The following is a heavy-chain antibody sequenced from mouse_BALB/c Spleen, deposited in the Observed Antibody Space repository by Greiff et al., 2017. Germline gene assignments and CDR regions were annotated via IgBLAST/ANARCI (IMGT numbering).Heavy chain of an antibody. CDR1: GYTFSSYW. V-gene: IGHV1-9*01. D-gene: IGHD2-1*01. CDR3: ARHGNFAY. J-gene: IGHJ3*01. Sequence: QVQLQQSGAELMKPGASVKISCKATGYTFSSYWIEWVKQRPGHGLEWIGEILPGSGSTNYNEKFKGKATFTADTSSNTAYMQLSSLTSEDSAVYYCARHGNFAYWGQGTLVTVSA. CDR2: ILPGSGST.